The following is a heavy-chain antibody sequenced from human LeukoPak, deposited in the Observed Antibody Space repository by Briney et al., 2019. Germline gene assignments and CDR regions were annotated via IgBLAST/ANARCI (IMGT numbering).Heavy chain of an antibody. J-gene: IGHJ6*04. Sequence: SETLSLTCAVSGGSISSSNWWSWVRQPPGKGLEWIGEIYHSGSTNYNPSLKSRVTISVDTSKNQFSLKLSSVTAADTAVYYCARHEREVQVDVWGKGTTVTVSS. D-gene: IGHD1-1*01. CDR2: IYHSGST. CDR1: GGSISSSNW. CDR3: ARHEREVQVDV. V-gene: IGHV4-4*02.